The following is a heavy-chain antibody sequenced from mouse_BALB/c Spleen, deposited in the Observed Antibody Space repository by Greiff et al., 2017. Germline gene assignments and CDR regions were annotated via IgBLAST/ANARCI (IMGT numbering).Heavy chain of an antibody. CDR2: ISSGGST. Sequence: EVKVVESGGGLVKPGGSLKLSCAASGFTFSSYAMSWVRQTPEKRLEWVASISSGGSTYYPDSVKGRFTISRDNARNILYLQMSSLRSEDTAMYYCARGDGYPWYFDVWGAGTTVTVSS. D-gene: IGHD2-3*01. CDR3: ARGDGYPWYFDV. CDR1: GFTFSSYA. J-gene: IGHJ1*01. V-gene: IGHV5-6-5*01.